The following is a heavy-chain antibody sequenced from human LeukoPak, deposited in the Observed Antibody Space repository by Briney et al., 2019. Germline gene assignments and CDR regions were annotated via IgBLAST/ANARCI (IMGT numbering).Heavy chain of an antibody. D-gene: IGHD3-22*01. CDR2: ISGSGGST. Sequence: GGSLRLSCAASGFTFSSYAMSWVRQAPGKGLEWVSAISGSGGSTYYADSVKGRFTISRDNSKNTLYLQRKSLRAADTAVYYCAKRGINYYYDSSGYVDYWGQGTLVTVSS. CDR1: GFTFSSYA. CDR3: AKRGINYYYDSSGYVDY. V-gene: IGHV3-23*01. J-gene: IGHJ4*02.